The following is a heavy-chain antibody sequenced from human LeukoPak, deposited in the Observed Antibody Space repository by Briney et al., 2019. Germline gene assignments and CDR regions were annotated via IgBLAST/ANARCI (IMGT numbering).Heavy chain of an antibody. J-gene: IGHJ4*02. V-gene: IGHV3-9*01. Sequence: GGSLRLSYTVSGFTFDDFDLHWVRQAPGKGLEWVSGMSWNSVTLGYAHSVKGRFTISRDNAQNSLFLQMDSLSAEDTGFYYCTRVGSISRRGYYFDYWGQGTLVTVSS. CDR3: TRVGSISRRGYYFDY. CDR2: MSWNSVTL. CDR1: GFTFDDFD. D-gene: IGHD6-6*01.